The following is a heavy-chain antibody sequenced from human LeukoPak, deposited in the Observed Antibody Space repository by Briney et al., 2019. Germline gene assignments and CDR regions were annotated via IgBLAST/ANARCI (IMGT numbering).Heavy chain of an antibody. CDR3: ARVQGHPPNGLDI. CDR2: INSDGSST. D-gene: IGHD2-8*01. Sequence: GWSLRLSCAASGFTFSSYWMHWVRQAPGKGLVWVSRINSDGSSTSYADAVKGRFTISRDNAKNTAYLQMNSLRAEDTAVYYCARVQGHPPNGLDIWGQGTMVTVSS. J-gene: IGHJ3*02. CDR1: GFTFSSYW. V-gene: IGHV3-74*01.